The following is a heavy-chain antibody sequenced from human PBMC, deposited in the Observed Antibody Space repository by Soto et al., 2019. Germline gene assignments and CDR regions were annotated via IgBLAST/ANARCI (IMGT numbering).Heavy chain of an antibody. CDR1: GYTFTSYY. Sequence: GASVKVSCKASGYTFTSYYMHWVRQAPGQGLEWMGIINPSGGSTSYAQKFQGRVTMTTDTSTSTAYMELRSLRSDDTAVYYCARDRGSYALDYWGQGTLVTVSS. J-gene: IGHJ4*02. D-gene: IGHD1-26*01. V-gene: IGHV1-46*01. CDR2: INPSGGST. CDR3: ARDRGSYALDY.